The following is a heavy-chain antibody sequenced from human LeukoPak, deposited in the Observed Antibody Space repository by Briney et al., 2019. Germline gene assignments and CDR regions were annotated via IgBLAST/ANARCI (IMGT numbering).Heavy chain of an antibody. CDR1: GYSISYGYY. Sequence: SETLSLTCAVSGYSISYGYYWGWIRQPPGKGLECIGTIYHSGSTHYNPSLKSRVTISVDTSKNHFSLKLSSVTAADTAVYYCVVHYYDSSGYKDYWGQGTLVTVSS. V-gene: IGHV4-38-2*01. D-gene: IGHD3-22*01. J-gene: IGHJ4*02. CDR3: VVHYYDSSGYKDY. CDR2: IYHSGST.